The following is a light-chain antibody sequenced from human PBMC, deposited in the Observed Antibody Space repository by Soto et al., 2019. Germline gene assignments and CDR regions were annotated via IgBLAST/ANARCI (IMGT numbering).Light chain of an antibody. CDR1: QSVLYNSNNKNY. J-gene: IGKJ1*01. Sequence: DIVMTQSPDSLAVSLGERATINCKSSQSVLYNSNNKNYLAWYQQKPGQPPKLLIYWASTRESGVPDRFSGSGSGTDFTLTISSLEPEDFAVYYCQQRSNWPRTFGQGTKVDIK. V-gene: IGKV4-1*01. CDR2: WAS. CDR3: QQRSNWPRT.